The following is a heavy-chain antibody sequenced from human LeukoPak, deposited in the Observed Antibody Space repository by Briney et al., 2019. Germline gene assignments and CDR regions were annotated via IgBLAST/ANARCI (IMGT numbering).Heavy chain of an antibody. CDR3: ARAWGSHAFDI. CDR1: GGSISSSSYY. D-gene: IGHD3-16*01. Sequence: PSETLSLTCTVSGGSISSSSYYWSWIRQPPGKGLEWIGYIYYSGSTNYNPSLKSRVTISVDTSKNQFSLKLSSVTAADTAVYYCARAWGSHAFDIWGQGTMVTVSS. J-gene: IGHJ3*02. CDR2: IYYSGST. V-gene: IGHV4-61*01.